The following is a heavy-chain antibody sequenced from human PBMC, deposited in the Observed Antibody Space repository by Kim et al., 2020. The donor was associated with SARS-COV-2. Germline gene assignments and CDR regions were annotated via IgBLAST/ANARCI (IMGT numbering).Heavy chain of an antibody. D-gene: IGHD3-10*01. V-gene: IGHV1-69*13. CDR2: IIPIFGTA. CDR1: GGTFSSYA. Sequence: SVKVSCKASGGTFSSYAISWVRQAPGQGLEWMGGIIPIFGTANYAQKFQGRVTITADESTSTAYMELSSLRSEDTAVYYCARDLSTMVRGVRKGDAFDIWGQGTMVTVSS. CDR3: ARDLSTMVRGVRKGDAFDI. J-gene: IGHJ3*02.